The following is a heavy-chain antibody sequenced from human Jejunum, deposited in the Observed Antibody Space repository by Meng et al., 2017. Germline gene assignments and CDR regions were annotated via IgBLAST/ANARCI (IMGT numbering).Heavy chain of an antibody. CDR3: AGDAWHSRNQKVDS. J-gene: IGHJ4*02. V-gene: IGHV3-7*01. D-gene: IGHD6-13*01. Sequence: GESLKISCAASGFTLSRDSMNWVRQAPGKGLEWVANINQGGSEMYYVDSVRGRFTISIDNAKNTLYLQMNSMRLEDKAMYDCAGDAWHSRNQKVDSWGQGTLVTVSS. CDR1: GFTLSRDS. CDR2: INQGGSEM.